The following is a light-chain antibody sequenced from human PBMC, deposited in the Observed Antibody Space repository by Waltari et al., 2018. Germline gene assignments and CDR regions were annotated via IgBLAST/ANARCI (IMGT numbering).Light chain of an antibody. Sequence: QAALSQPPSVSASPGQSITISCTTASSDVGAYSRVSWYQQHPGKAPKGILYDVNAWPSGVSHRFSGSKSRNTASLTISGLQADDEADYYCCSYAGRYTNYVFGSGTKVTVL. CDR1: SSDVGAYSR. J-gene: IGLJ1*01. V-gene: IGLV2-11*01. CDR2: DVN. CDR3: CSYAGRYTNYV.